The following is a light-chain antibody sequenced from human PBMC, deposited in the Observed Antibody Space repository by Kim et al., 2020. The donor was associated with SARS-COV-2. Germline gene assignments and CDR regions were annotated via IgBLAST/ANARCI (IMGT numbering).Light chain of an antibody. CDR3: QSYDSSNWV. Sequence: GKTVPIACTGSSGSIASNYVQWYQQRPGSAPTTVIYEDNQRPSGVPDRFSGSIDSSSNSASLTISGLKTEDEADYYCQSYDSSNWVFGGGTQLTVL. J-gene: IGLJ3*02. CDR1: SGSIASNY. CDR2: EDN. V-gene: IGLV6-57*02.